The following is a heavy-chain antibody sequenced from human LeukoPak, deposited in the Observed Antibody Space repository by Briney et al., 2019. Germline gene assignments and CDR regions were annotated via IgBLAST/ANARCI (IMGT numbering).Heavy chain of an antibody. J-gene: IGHJ6*03. V-gene: IGHV3-74*01. Sequence: GGSLRLSCAASGFTFSSHWMHWVRQGPGKGLVWVSRINSDGSSTTYADSVKGRFTMSRDNAKNTLYLQMNSLRAEDTAVYYCAREFYGIAAAGSLNYYYMDVWGKGTTVTISS. CDR3: AREFYGIAAAGSLNYYYMDV. CDR1: GFTFSSHW. CDR2: INSDGSST. D-gene: IGHD6-13*01.